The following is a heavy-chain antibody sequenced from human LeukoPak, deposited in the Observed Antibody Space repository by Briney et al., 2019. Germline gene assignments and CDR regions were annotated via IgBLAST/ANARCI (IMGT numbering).Heavy chain of an antibody. CDR2: ISYDGSNK. J-gene: IGHJ4*02. CDR1: GFTFSSYG. CDR3: AKVGMATSDY. Sequence: GGALRLSCAASGFTFSSYGMHWVRQAPGKGLEWVAVISYDGSNKYYADSVKGRFTISRDNSKNTLYLQMNSLRAEDTAVYYCAKVGMATSDYWGQGTLVTVSS. D-gene: IGHD5-24*01. V-gene: IGHV3-30*18.